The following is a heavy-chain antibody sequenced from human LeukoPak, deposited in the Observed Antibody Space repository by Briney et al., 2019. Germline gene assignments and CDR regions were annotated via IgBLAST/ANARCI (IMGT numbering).Heavy chain of an antibody. CDR3: ARGRSSGWYYYGMDV. D-gene: IGHD6-19*01. CDR2: IKQDGSEK. V-gene: IGHV3-7*01. Sequence: QPGGSLRLSCAASGFTFSSYWMSWVRQAPGKGLEWVANIKQDGSEKYYVDSVKGRFTISRDNAKNSLYLQMNSLRAEDTAVYYCARGRSSGWYYYGMDVWGQGTTVTVSS. J-gene: IGHJ6*02. CDR1: GFTFSSYW.